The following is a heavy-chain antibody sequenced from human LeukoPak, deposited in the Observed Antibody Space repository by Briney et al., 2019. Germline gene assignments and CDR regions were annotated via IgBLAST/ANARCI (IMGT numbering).Heavy chain of an antibody. J-gene: IGHJ2*01. Sequence: GSLRLSCALSGLNIRNYWMHWVRQAPGKGLVWVSRMNDDGSGISYADSVKGRFTISRDHAKNSLYLQMNSLRAEDTAVYYCARDSSSPYWYFNLWGRGTLVTVSS. V-gene: IGHV3-74*01. CDR3: ARDSSSPYWYFNL. CDR1: GLNIRNYW. CDR2: MNDDGSGI.